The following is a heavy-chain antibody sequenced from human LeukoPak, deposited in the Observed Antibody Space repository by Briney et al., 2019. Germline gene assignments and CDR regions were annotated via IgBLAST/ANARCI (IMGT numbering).Heavy chain of an antibody. CDR1: DFTFSSYP. Sequence: GGSLRLSCTASDFTFSSYPMSWVRQAPGKGPEWVSCISASGASTDYADSVKGRFTISRDNSKNTLYLHMNSLRVEDTAVYYCAEDRGNYNNYYMDVWGKGTTVTVSS. CDR2: ISASGAST. D-gene: IGHD5-12*01. CDR3: AEDRGNYNNYYMDV. V-gene: IGHV3-23*01. J-gene: IGHJ6*03.